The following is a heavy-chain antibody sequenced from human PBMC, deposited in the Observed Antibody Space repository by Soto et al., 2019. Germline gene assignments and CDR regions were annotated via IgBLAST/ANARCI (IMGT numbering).Heavy chain of an antibody. D-gene: IGHD2-15*01. CDR1: GGSISSYY. V-gene: IGHV4-59*01. CDR3: ARLVRGGYCSGGSCYPGPGAFDI. CDR2: IYYSGST. Sequence: TSETLSLTCTVSGGSISSYYWSWIRQPPGKGLEWIGYIYYSGSTNYNPSLKSRVTISVDTSKTQFSLKLSSVTAADTAVYYCARLVRGGYCSGGSCYPGPGAFDIWGQGTMVTVSS. J-gene: IGHJ3*02.